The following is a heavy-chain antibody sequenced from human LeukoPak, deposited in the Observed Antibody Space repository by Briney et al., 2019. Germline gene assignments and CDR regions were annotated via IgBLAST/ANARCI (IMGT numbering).Heavy chain of an antibody. CDR1: GGSISSYY. D-gene: IGHD5-24*01. V-gene: IGHV4-4*07. CDR2: IYSSGSS. Sequence: SETLSLTCTVSGGSISSYYWSWIRQPAGKGLEWIGRIYSSGSSNYNPSLKSRVTMSVDTSNNQFSLKLSSVTAADTAVYYCAREVEMATRSMDVWGKGTTVTVSS. CDR3: AREVEMATRSMDV. J-gene: IGHJ6*03.